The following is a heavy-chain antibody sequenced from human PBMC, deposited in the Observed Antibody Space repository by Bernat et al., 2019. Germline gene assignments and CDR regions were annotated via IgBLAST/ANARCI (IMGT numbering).Heavy chain of an antibody. J-gene: IGHJ4*02. CDR2: ISYDGSKK. CDR3: AKDLGRDY. V-gene: IGHV3-30*18. Sequence: QVQLVESGGGVVQPGRSLRLSCAASGFTFSNYGMHWVRQAPGEGLEWVATISYDGSKKYYVDSAKRRFTISRDNTKKTLYLQMNSLRTEDTAVYYCAKDLGRDYWGQGTLVTVSS. CDR1: GFTFSNYG.